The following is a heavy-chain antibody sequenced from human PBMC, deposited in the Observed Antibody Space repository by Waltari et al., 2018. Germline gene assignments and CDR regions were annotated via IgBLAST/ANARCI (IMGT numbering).Heavy chain of an antibody. CDR2: ISGSVVST. V-gene: IGHV3-23*01. CDR3: AREGRYCSSTSCFSGAFDI. Sequence: EVQLLESGGGLVQPGGSLRLSCAASGFTFSSYAMSWVRQAPGKGLEWVSAISGSVVSTYYADSVKGRFTISRDNSKNTLYLQMNSLRAEDTAVYYCAREGRYCSSTSCFSGAFDIWGQGTMVTVSS. D-gene: IGHD2-2*01. CDR1: GFTFSSYA. J-gene: IGHJ3*02.